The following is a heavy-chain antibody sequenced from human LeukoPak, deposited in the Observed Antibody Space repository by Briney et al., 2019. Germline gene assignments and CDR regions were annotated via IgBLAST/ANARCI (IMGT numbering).Heavy chain of an antibody. CDR1: GGSFSSHY. Sequence: SETLSLTCTVSGGSFSSHYWSWIRQPPGKGLEWIGYISYIGSTNYNPSLKSRVTISVDTSKNQFSLKLSSVTAADTAVYYCARDPTTVSKGLDIWGQGTMVTVSS. CDR3: ARDPTTVSKGLDI. V-gene: IGHV4-59*11. J-gene: IGHJ3*02. D-gene: IGHD4-17*01. CDR2: ISYIGST.